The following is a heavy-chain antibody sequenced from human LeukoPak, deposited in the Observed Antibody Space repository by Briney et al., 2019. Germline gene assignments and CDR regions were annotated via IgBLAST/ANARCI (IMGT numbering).Heavy chain of an antibody. J-gene: IGHJ4*02. CDR1: GFTFSSYS. CDR2: ISSSSRYI. V-gene: IGHV3-21*01. D-gene: IGHD3-3*01. Sequence: GGSLRLSCAASGFTFSSYSMKWVRQARGKGLEWVSSISSSSRYIYYVDAVKSRVTISRHNAKKLRLLQMNSLRAEDTAVYYCAREPLTSEYWGQGTLVTVSS. CDR3: AREPLTSEY.